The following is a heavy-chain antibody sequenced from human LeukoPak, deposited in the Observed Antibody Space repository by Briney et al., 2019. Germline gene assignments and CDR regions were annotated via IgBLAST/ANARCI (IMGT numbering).Heavy chain of an antibody. Sequence: GGSLRLSCAASGFTFSSYAMSWVRQAPGKGLEWVSAISGSGVSTYYADSVKGRFTISRDNSKNTLYLQMSSLRAEDTAVYYCAKEGLALDIVVVPADYWGQGTLVTVSS. D-gene: IGHD2-2*03. CDR2: ISGSGVST. V-gene: IGHV3-23*01. J-gene: IGHJ4*02. CDR3: AKEGLALDIVVVPADY. CDR1: GFTFSSYA.